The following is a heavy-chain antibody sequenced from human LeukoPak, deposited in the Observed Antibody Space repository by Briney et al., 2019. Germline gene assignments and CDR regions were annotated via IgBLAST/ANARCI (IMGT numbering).Heavy chain of an antibody. D-gene: IGHD2-2*02. CDR3: ARGREIPTDFDY. J-gene: IGHJ4*02. Sequence: ASVKVSFKASGYTFPSYDINWVRQATGQGLEWMGWMNPNSGNTGYAQKFQGRVTMTRNTSISTDYMELSSLRSEDTAVYYCARGREIPTDFDYWGQGTLVSVSS. CDR2: MNPNSGNT. V-gene: IGHV1-8*01. CDR1: GYTFPSYD.